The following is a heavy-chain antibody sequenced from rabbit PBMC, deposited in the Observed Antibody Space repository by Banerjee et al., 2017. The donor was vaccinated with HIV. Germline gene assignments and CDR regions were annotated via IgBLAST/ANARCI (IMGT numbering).Heavy chain of an antibody. Sequence: QSLEESGGDLVKPGASLIVTCKVSGFDLSNYYYMCWVRQAPGKGLEWIACINTSSGNTVYASWAKGRFTISRTSSTTVTLQMTSLTGADTATYFCARDLAGAIGWNFNLWGQGTLVTVS. V-gene: IGHV1S40*01. CDR3: ARDLAGAIGWNFNL. CDR1: GFDLSNYYY. J-gene: IGHJ4*01. D-gene: IGHD4-1*01. CDR2: INTSSGNT.